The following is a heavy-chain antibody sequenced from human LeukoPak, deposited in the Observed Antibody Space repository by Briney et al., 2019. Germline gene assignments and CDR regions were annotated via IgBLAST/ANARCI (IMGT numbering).Heavy chain of an antibody. V-gene: IGHV3-30-3*01. CDR2: ISYDGSNK. J-gene: IGHJ4*02. CDR1: GFTFSSYA. CDR3: ARFNPYYFDY. Sequence: GSLRLSCAASGFTFSSYAMHWVRQAPGKGLEWVAVISYDGSNKYYADSVKGRFTISRDNSKNTLYLQMNSLRAEDTAVYYCARFNPYYFDYWGQGTLVTVSS.